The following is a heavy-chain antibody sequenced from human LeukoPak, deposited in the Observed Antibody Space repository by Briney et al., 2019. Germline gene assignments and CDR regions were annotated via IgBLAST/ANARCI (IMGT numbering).Heavy chain of an antibody. V-gene: IGHV3-9*01. CDR1: GFTFDDYA. D-gene: IGHD3-22*01. Sequence: GGSLRLSCAASGFTFDDYAMHWVRQAPGKGLEWVSGISRNSGSIGYADSVKGRFTISRGNAKNSLYLQMNSLRAEDTALYYCAKDILYDSSGYFDYWGQGTLVTVSS. J-gene: IGHJ4*02. CDR2: ISRNSGSI. CDR3: AKDILYDSSGYFDY.